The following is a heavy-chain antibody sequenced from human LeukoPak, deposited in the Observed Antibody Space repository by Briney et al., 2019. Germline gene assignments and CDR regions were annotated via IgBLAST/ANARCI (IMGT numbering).Heavy chain of an antibody. CDR3: ARDYGDFQSSDY. CDR1: GYTFTGYY. V-gene: IGHV1-2*02. D-gene: IGHD4-17*01. J-gene: IGHJ4*02. CDR2: LNPNSGGT. Sequence: ASVKVSCKASGYTFTGYYMHWVRQAPGQGLEWMGWLNPNSGGTNYAQKFQGRVTMTRDTSISTAYMELSRLKSDDTAVYYCARDYGDFQSSDYWGQGTLVTVSS.